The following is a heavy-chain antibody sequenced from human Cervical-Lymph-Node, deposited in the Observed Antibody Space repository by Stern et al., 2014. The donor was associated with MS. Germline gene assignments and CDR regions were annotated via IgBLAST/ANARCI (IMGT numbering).Heavy chain of an antibody. J-gene: IGHJ4*02. V-gene: IGHV2-5*01. Sequence: QVTLRESGPTLVKPTQTLTLTCTFSGFSLSTSGVGVGWIRQPPGKALEWLALIYWNDDKRYNASLQSRLTTTKDTSKNQVVLTMTNMDPVDTATYYGARITYYYDSSGYVPLDYWGQGTLVTVSS. CDR3: ARITYYYDSSGYVPLDY. D-gene: IGHD3-22*01. CDR2: IYWNDDK. CDR1: GFSLSTSGVG.